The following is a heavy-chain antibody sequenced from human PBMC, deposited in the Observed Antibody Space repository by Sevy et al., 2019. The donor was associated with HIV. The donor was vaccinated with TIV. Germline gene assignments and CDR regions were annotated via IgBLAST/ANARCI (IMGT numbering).Heavy chain of an antibody. Sequence: GGSLRLSCAASGFTFSSYWMTWVRQVPGKGLEWVGRIRNDPDGGTTDYAAPVRGRFTISRDDSKNTMYLQMNSLKSEDTAVYYCSTDIVVQSGYSYDFSTFNPDLPHNSGADVWGQGTTVTVSS. CDR3: STDIVVQSGYSYDFSTFNPDLPHNSGADV. V-gene: IGHV3-15*01. D-gene: IGHD5-12*01. CDR2: IRNDPDGGTT. CDR1: GFTFSSYW. J-gene: IGHJ6*02.